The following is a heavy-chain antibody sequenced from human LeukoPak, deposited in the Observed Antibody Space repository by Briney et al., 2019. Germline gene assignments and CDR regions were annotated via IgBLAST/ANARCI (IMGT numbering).Heavy chain of an antibody. CDR1: GFTFSNYA. Sequence: GGSLRLSCAASGFTFSNYAMHWVRQAPGKGPEYVSAISSNGGNTYYANSVKGRFTIARDNSKSTVDLQMGSLRAEDTAVYYCARGRFDYWGQGTLVTVSS. CDR2: ISSNGGNT. J-gene: IGHJ4*02. D-gene: IGHD3-10*01. V-gene: IGHV3-64*01. CDR3: ARGRFDY.